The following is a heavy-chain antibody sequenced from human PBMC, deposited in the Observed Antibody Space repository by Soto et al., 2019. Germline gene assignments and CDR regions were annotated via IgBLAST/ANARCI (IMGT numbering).Heavy chain of an antibody. CDR2: ISHTGINK. Sequence: QVHLVESAGGVVQPGRSLRLSCAASGFSFSNFAMHWVRQAPGKGLEWVAVISHTGINKYSADSVKGRFTISRDSSKNTVYLQMASLRPEGTAVYYCAKERFAEYDYWGQGTLVTVSS. J-gene: IGHJ4*02. CDR1: GFSFSNFA. CDR3: AKERFAEYDY. V-gene: IGHV3-30*18.